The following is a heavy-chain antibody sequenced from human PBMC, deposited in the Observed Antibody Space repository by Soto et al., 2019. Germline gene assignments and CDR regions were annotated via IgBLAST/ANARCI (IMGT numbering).Heavy chain of an antibody. CDR3: ARGDRGGSGSPASYYYSGLDV. D-gene: IGHD3-10*01. Sequence: DVQVLESGGDLVQPGGSLGLSCAASGFTFISYALSWVRRAPGKGLEWVSSVSAGGDMTYYSDSVKGRFTISRDNSNNALFLQMNSLRIEDTALYYCARGDRGGSGSPASYYYSGLDVWGQGTTVTVS. V-gene: IGHV3-23*01. CDR2: VSAGGDMT. CDR1: GFTFISYA. J-gene: IGHJ6*02.